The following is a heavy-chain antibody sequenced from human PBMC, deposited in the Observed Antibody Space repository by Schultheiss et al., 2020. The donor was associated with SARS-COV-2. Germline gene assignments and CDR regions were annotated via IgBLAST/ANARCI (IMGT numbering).Heavy chain of an antibody. Sequence: SETLSLTCTVSGGSISSGGYYWSWIRQPPGKGLEWIGEINHSGSTNYNPSLKSRVTISVDTSKNQFSLKLSSVTAADTAVYYCARRQWLPRYFDLWGRGTLVTVSS. CDR3: ARRQWLPRYFDL. D-gene: IGHD6-19*01. J-gene: IGHJ2*01. CDR2: INHSGST. V-gene: IGHV4-61*08. CDR1: GGSISSGGYY.